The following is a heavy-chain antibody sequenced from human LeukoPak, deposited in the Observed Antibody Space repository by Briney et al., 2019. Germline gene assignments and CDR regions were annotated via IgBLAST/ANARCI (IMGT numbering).Heavy chain of an antibody. CDR3: VLFLRYVDY. D-gene: IGHD2-21*01. CDR2: ISSSSSYI. V-gene: IGHV3-21*04. CDR1: GFTFSSYS. Sequence: SGGSLRLSCAASGFTFSSYSMNWVRQAPGKGLEWVSSISSSSSYIYYADSVRGRFTISRDNSNNTLFLQMNSLRAEDTAVYYCVLFLRYVDYWGQGTLVTVSS. J-gene: IGHJ4*02.